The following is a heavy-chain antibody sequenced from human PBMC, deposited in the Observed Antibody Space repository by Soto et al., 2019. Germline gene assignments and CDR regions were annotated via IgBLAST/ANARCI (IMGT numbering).Heavy chain of an antibody. D-gene: IGHD5-18*01. J-gene: IGHJ4*02. CDR3: ARASNSRGCSYGPDF. V-gene: IGHV4-34*01. CDR1: GGSFSGYY. CDR2: INRSGST. Sequence: QVQLQQWGAGLLKPSETLSLTCAVYGGSFSGYYWTWVRQPPGKGLEWMGEINRSGSTNCNPSLKSRVHISVDTAKNQFFLKLTPVTAADTAVYYCARASNSRGCSYGPDFWGQGTLVTVSS.